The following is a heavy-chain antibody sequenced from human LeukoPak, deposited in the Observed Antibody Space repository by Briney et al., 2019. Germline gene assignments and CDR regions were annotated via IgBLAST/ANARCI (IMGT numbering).Heavy chain of an antibody. Sequence: PGGSLRLSCGVSAFTFNNYGMKWARQAPGKGLEWVANINQDGSEKYYVDSLKGRFTISRHIPTNSLYLQMNSLRDEDTAVYYSARDSRKQSWPEYLQSWGQGTLVTVSS. CDR1: AFTFNNYG. CDR2: INQDGSEK. J-gene: IGHJ1*01. V-gene: IGHV3-7*05. D-gene: IGHD6-13*01. CDR3: ARDSRKQSWPEYLQS.